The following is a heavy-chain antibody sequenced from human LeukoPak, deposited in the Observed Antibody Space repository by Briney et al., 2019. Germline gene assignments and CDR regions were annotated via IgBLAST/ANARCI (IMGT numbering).Heavy chain of an antibody. J-gene: IGHJ6*03. CDR3: ARPRTDIVVVPAASYYYYYMDV. CDR1: GYTFTSYD. V-gene: IGHV1-8*01. Sequence: ASVKVSCKASGYTFTSYDINWVRQATGQGLEWMGWMNPNSGNTGYAQKFQGRVTMTRNTSISTAYMELSSLRSEDTAVYYCARPRTDIVVVPAASYYYYYMDVWGKGTTVTISS. CDR2: MNPNSGNT. D-gene: IGHD2-2*01.